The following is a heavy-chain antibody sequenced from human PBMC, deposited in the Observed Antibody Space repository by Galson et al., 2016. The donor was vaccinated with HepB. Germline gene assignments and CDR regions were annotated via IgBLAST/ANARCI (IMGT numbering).Heavy chain of an antibody. Sequence: SVKVSCKASGYTFTSYGISWVRQAPGQGLEWMGWISAYNGNTKYAQKVQGRVTMTTDTSTSTAYMELRSLRSDDTAVYYCVRERGRGSSSPRWGMDVWGQGTTVTVSS. J-gene: IGHJ6*02. D-gene: IGHD6-6*01. CDR1: GYTFTSYG. V-gene: IGHV1-18*01. CDR3: VRERGRGSSSPRWGMDV. CDR2: ISAYNGNT.